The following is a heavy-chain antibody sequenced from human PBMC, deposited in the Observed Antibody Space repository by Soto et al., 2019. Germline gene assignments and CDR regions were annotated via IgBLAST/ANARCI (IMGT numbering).Heavy chain of an antibody. CDR3: ARDLRDGDY. J-gene: IGHJ4*02. V-gene: IGHV3-7*01. Sequence: EVQLVESGGGLVQPGGSLRLSCAASGFTFSSYWRSWVRQAPGKGLEWVANIKQDGSEKYYVDSVKGRFTISRDNAKNSLYLQMNSLRAEDTAVYYCARDLRDGDYWGQGTLVTVSS. CDR1: GFTFSSYW. CDR2: IKQDGSEK.